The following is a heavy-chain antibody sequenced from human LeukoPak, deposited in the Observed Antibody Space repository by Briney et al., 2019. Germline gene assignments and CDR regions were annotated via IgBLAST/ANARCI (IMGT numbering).Heavy chain of an antibody. J-gene: IGHJ3*02. CDR1: GFTFSDYY. D-gene: IGHD2-15*01. CDR3: SRSGAARIAFDI. CDR2: ISSSGSTI. Sequence: GGSLRLSCAASGFTFSDYYMSWIRQGPGKGLEWVSYISSSGSTIYYADSVKGRFTIPRDNPKNSLYLQMNSLRDEHTAVCFLSRSGAARIAFDIWGQGTMVTVSS. V-gene: IGHV3-11*01.